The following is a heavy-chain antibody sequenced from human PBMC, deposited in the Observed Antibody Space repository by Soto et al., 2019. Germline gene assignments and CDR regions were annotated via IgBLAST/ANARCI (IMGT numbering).Heavy chain of an antibody. Sequence: SGPTLVNPTQTLTLTCTFSGFSLSTSGVGVGWIRQPPGKALEWLALIYWDDDKRYSPSLKSRLTITKDTSKNQVVLTMTNMDPVDTARYYCAHWRRITIFGVVTYGYCGMDVWGQGTTVTVS. J-gene: IGHJ6*02. CDR1: GFSLSTSGVG. D-gene: IGHD3-3*01. CDR2: IYWDDDK. V-gene: IGHV2-5*02. CDR3: AHWRRITIFGVVTYGYCGMDV.